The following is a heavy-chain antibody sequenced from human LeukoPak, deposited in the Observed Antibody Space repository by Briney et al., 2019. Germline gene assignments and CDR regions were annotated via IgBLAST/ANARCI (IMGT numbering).Heavy chain of an antibody. CDR3: ARGIYCSSAACYHHFDY. D-gene: IGHD2-2*01. J-gene: IGHJ4*02. V-gene: IGHV4-59*01. Sequence: PSETLSLTRTVSGDSISSYYWSWMRQPPGKGLEWIGYIYYSGTTNYNPSLKSRVTISVDTSKNQFSLNLSSVTAADTAVYYCARGIYCSSAACYHHFDYWGQGTLVTVSS. CDR1: GDSISSYY. CDR2: IYYSGTT.